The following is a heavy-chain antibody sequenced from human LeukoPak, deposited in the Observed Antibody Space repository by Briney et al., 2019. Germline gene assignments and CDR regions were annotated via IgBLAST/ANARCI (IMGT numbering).Heavy chain of an antibody. CDR1: GGSISSGGYY. CDR2: IYYSGST. CDR3: ARVGQQLESLVYAFDI. J-gene: IGHJ3*02. Sequence: SETLSLTCTVSGGSISSGGYYWSWIRQHPGKGLEWIGYIYYSGSTYYNPSLKSRVTISVDKSKNQFSLKLSSVTAADTAVYYCARVGQQLESLVYAFDIWGQGTMVTVSS. D-gene: IGHD6-13*01. V-gene: IGHV4-31*03.